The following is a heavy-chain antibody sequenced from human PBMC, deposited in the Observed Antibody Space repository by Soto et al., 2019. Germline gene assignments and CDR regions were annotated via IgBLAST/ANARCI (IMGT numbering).Heavy chain of an antibody. CDR2: ISAYNGNT. CDR1: GYTFTSYG. V-gene: IGHV1-18*01. CDR3: ARDLYGDYQNWFDP. D-gene: IGHD4-17*01. Sequence: ASVKVSCKSSGYTFTSYGITWVRQAPGQGLEWMGWISAYNGNTNYAQKPQGRVTMTTDTSTSTAYMELRSLTSDDTAVYYCARDLYGDYQNWFDPWGQGTLVTVSS. J-gene: IGHJ5*02.